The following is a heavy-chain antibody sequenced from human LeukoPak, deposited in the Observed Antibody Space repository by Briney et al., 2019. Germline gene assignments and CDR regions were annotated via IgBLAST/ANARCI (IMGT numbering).Heavy chain of an antibody. CDR1: GGSIGSSNYY. Sequence: SETLSLTCTVSGGSIGSSNYYWGWIRQPPGKGLEWIGSIYHSGSTYYNPSLKSRVTISVDTSKNQFSLKLSSVTAADTAVYYCATADRDIVATIGGGIDYWGQGTLVTVSS. CDR2: IYHSGST. CDR3: ATADRDIVATIGGGIDY. V-gene: IGHV4-39*07. J-gene: IGHJ4*02. D-gene: IGHD5-12*01.